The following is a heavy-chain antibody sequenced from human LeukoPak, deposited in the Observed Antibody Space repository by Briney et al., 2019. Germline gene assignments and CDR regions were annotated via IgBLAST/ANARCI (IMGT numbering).Heavy chain of an antibody. D-gene: IGHD3-22*01. CDR1: GFTFSSYG. CDR3: AKDDSSGYYYSGLFDY. Sequence: GGSLRLSCAASGFTFSSYGMHWVRQAPGKGLEWVAFIRYDGSNKYYADAVKGRFTISRDNSKNTLYLQMNSLRAEDTAVYYCAKDDSSGYYYSGLFDYWGQGTLVTVSS. CDR2: IRYDGSNK. V-gene: IGHV3-30*02. J-gene: IGHJ4*02.